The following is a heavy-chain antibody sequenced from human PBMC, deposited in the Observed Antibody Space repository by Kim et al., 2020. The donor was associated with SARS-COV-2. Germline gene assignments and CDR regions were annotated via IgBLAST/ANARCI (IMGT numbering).Heavy chain of an antibody. D-gene: IGHD2-15*01. CDR3: VRLGAEHGSA. Sequence: GESLKISCQGSGYSFSTFWLSWVRQMPGKGLEWMGHIDPTDSYTRYNPSFQGHVSISVDVSISTAYLQWDTLEASDTAIYYCVRLGAEHGSAWGQGTLVTVSS. V-gene: IGHV5-10-1*01. J-gene: IGHJ5*02. CDR1: GYSFSTFW. CDR2: IDPTDSYT.